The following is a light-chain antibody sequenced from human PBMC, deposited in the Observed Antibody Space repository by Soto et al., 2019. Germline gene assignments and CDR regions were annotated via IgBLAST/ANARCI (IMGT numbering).Light chain of an antibody. J-gene: IGLJ2*01. CDR3: SSYTSSSTLV. CDR1: SSDVGAYNY. Sequence: QSVLTQPASVSGSPGQSITISCTGTSSDVGAYNYVSWYQQHPGKAPKLMIYGVSYRSSGVSNRFSGSKSGNTASLTISGLQAEDEADYYCSSYTSSSTLVFGGGTKLTVL. V-gene: IGLV2-14*03. CDR2: GVS.